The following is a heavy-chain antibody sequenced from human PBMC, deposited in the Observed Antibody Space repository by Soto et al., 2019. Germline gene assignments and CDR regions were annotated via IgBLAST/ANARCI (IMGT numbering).Heavy chain of an antibody. CDR2: IYDRGTT. D-gene: IGHD4-17*01. V-gene: IGHV4-59*01. CDR1: GSSIGTYC. Sequence: TSETLSLTCTVSGSSIGTYCWSWIRQSPGKGLEWIGYIYDRGTTDYNPSLKSRVTVSVDTSKSQFSLHLNSVTTADTAVYYCAFSWNALAVTTFDYWGQGIQVTVSS. J-gene: IGHJ4*02. CDR3: AFSWNALAVTTFDY.